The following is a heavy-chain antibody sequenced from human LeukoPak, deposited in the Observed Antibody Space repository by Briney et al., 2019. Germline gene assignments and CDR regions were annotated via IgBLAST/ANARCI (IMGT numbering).Heavy chain of an antibody. D-gene: IGHD3-22*01. J-gene: IGHJ4*02. V-gene: IGHV3-11*01. CDR1: GFIFSDYY. CDR2: ISNKGSSSTT. Sequence: PGGSLRLSCAASGFIFSDYYMGWVRQAPGKGLEWVSYISNKGSSSTTYYADSVKGRFTISRDDAQNSLYLQMNSLRAEDTAVYYCARDPLHHDSSGGWGQGTLVTGSS. CDR3: ARDPLHHDSSGG.